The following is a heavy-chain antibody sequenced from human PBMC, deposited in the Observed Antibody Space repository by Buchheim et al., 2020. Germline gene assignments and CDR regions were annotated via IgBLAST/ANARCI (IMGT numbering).Heavy chain of an antibody. J-gene: IGHJ4*02. CDR3: ARGCWGKEFDY. D-gene: IGHD3-16*01. CDR1: GVSISSISYY. CDR2: VHYRGCT. V-gene: IGHV4-39*07. Sequence: QLQLQESGPGLVKPSETLSLTCNVSGVSISSISYYWGWIRQPPGKGLEWIGSVHYRGCTYYNPSLKSRVTVSMAKNKNQLSLKLSSVTAADTAVDYCARGCWGKEFDYWGQRTL.